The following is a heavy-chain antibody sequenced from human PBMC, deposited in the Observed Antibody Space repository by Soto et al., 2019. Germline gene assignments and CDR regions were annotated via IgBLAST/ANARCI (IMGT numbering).Heavy chain of an antibody. CDR3: ARGIAVSGTLWFDL. CDR1: GGSVSSGSYY. J-gene: IGHJ5*02. Sequence: SETLSLTCTVSGGSVSSGSYYWSWIRQPPGKGLEWIGYIYYSGSTNYNPSLKSRVTISVDTSKNKFSLKLSSVTAADTAVYFCARGIAVSGTLWFDLWGQGTLVTVSS. CDR2: IYYSGST. D-gene: IGHD6-19*01. V-gene: IGHV4-61*01.